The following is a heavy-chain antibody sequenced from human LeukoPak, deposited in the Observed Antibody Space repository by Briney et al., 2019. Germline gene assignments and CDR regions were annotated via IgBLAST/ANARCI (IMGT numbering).Heavy chain of an antibody. D-gene: IGHD2-2*01. CDR1: GFTFSSYG. V-gene: IGHV3-30*02. Sequence: GGSLRLSCAASGFTFSSYGMHWVRQAPGKGLEWVAFIRFDGSTKYYADSVKGRYTISRDNSENTLYLQMNSLRAEDTAVYYCAKSSYCSSTSCYLPLDYWGQGTLVSVSP. CDR2: IRFDGSTK. CDR3: AKSSYCSSTSCYLPLDY. J-gene: IGHJ4*02.